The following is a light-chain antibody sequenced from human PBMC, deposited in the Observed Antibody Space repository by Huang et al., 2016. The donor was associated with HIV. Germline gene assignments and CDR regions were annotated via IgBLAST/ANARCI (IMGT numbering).Light chain of an antibody. CDR3: QQYNNWPPFT. J-gene: IGKJ3*01. CDR2: GAS. Sequence: EIVMTQSPATLSVSPGERATLSCRASQRISSNLAWYQQKPGQAPRHLIYGASTRASGNPARFSGSGSGTEVTLTISSRQSEDFAVYYGQQYNNWPPFTFGPGTKVDIK. CDR1: QRISSN. V-gene: IGKV3-15*01.